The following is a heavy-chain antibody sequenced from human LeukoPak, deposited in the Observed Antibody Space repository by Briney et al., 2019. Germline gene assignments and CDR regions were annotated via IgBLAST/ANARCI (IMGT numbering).Heavy chain of an antibody. Sequence: GGSLRLSCAASGFTFSSYGMHWVRQAPGKGLEWVAVIWYDGSNKYYADSVKGRFTISRDNSKNTLYLQMNSLRAEDTAVYYCARDLPERRYSGYDSLLYYYYYGMDVWGQGTTVTVSS. J-gene: IGHJ6*02. CDR1: GFTFSSYG. CDR2: IWYDGSNK. D-gene: IGHD5-12*01. CDR3: ARDLPERRYSGYDSLLYYYYYGMDV. V-gene: IGHV3-33*01.